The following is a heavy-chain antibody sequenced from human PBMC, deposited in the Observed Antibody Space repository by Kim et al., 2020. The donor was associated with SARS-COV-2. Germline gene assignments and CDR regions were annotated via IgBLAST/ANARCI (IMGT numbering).Heavy chain of an antibody. V-gene: IGHV3-15*01. Sequence: GGSLRLSCAASGFTFSNAWMCWVRQAPGKGLEWVGRIKSKTDGGTTDYAAPVKGRFTISRDDSKNTLYLQMNSLKTEDTAVYYCTTVIAPAADTVGLYYYYGMDVWGQGTTVTVSS. J-gene: IGHJ6*02. CDR2: IKSKTDGGTT. CDR1: GFTFSNAW. D-gene: IGHD6-13*01. CDR3: TTVIAPAADTVGLYYYYGMDV.